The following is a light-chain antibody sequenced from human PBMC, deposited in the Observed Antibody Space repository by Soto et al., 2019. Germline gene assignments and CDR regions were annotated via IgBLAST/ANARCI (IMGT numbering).Light chain of an antibody. CDR1: SRDVGAYHS. J-gene: IGLJ3*02. CDR3: SSFTDTGTVM. Sequence: QSALTQPASVSGSPGQSFTIPCTGSSRDVGAYHSVSWYQQHPGKAPKLIIFDVSNRPSGVSNRFSGSKSGNTASLTISGLQAEDEADYYCSSFTDTGTVMFGGGTKLTVL. CDR2: DVS. V-gene: IGLV2-14*03.